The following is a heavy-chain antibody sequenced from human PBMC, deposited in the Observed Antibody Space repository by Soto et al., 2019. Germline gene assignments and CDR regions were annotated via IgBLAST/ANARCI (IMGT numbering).Heavy chain of an antibody. V-gene: IGHV1-69*12. CDR1: GGPFSSYA. Sequence: QVQLVQSGAEVKKPGSSVKVSGHASGGPFSSYAISWVRQAPGQGLAWMGGIIPIFGTANYEQKFQGRVTITADESTSTAYMELRVLRSDDTAVYYGASDRSSVQLERPDYDYGMDVWGQGTNVTVSS. CDR2: IIPIFGTA. D-gene: IGHD1-1*01. CDR3: ASDRSSVQLERPDYDYGMDV. J-gene: IGHJ6*02.